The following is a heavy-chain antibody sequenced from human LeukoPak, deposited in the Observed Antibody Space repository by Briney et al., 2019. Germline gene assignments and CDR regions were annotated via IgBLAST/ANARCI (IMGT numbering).Heavy chain of an antibody. CDR3: ARVNGVVPAAIGGENWFDP. CDR2: INPSGDST. D-gene: IGHD2-2*02. Sequence: GASVKVSCKASGSTFTSYYMHWVRQAPGQGLEWMGIINPSGDSTNYAQKFQGRVTMTRDTSTSTAYMELRSLRSDDTAVYYCARVNGVVPAAIGGENWFDPWGQGTLVTVSS. V-gene: IGHV1-46*01. CDR1: GSTFTSYY. J-gene: IGHJ5*02.